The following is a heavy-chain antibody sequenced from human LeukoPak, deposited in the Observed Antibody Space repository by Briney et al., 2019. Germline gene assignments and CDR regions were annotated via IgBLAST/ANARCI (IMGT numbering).Heavy chain of an antibody. D-gene: IGHD2-15*01. CDR3: AKGLVAAGTSSSSHY. CDR1: GFTFSSYA. J-gene: IGHJ4*02. V-gene: IGHV3-30-3*01. CDR2: ISYDGSNK. Sequence: GGSLRLSCAASGFTFSSYAMHWVRQAPGKELEGVAVISYDGSNKYYADSVKGRFTISRDNSKNTLYLQMNSLRAEDTAGYYCAKGLVAAGTSSSSHYWGQRTLVTVSS.